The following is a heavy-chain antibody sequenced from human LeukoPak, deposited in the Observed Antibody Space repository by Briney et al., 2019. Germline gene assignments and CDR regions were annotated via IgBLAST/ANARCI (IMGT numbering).Heavy chain of an antibody. Sequence: SETLSLTCTVSGGSISGSTYYWAWIRQPPGKGLEWIGSVYYTGNTYHNPSLKSRVTISVDTSKNQFSLKLSSVTAADTAVYYCARGRMGWLQFFDYWGQGTLVTVSS. V-gene: IGHV4-39*07. CDR3: ARGRMGWLQFFDY. CDR2: VYYTGNT. CDR1: GGSISGSTYY. J-gene: IGHJ4*02. D-gene: IGHD5-24*01.